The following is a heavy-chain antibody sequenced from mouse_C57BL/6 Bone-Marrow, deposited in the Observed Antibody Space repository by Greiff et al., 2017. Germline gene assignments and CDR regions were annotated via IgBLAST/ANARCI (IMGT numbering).Heavy chain of an antibody. CDR1: GFSLTSYG. J-gene: IGHJ3*01. CDR3: ARNSDATSTRAY. Sequence: VQVVESGPGLVQPSQSLSITCTVSGFSLTSYGVHWVRQSPGKGLEWLGVIWSGGSTDYNAAFISRLSISKDNSKSQVFFKMNSLQADDTAIYYCARNSDATSTRAYWGQGTLVTVSA. V-gene: IGHV2-2*01. CDR2: IWSGGST.